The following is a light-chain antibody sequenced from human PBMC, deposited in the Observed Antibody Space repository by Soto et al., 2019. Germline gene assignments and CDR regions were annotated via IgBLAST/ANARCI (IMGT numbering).Light chain of an antibody. Sequence: EIVLTQSPGTLSLSPGESAALSCRASQSVTSNYLVWYRQKPGQAPRLLIYAISSRAAGIPDRFNGSGSGTDFTLTITRLEPEDSAVYYCQQPSNSPWTFGQGTRVEV. J-gene: IGKJ1*01. CDR2: AIS. CDR3: QQPSNSPWT. CDR1: QSVTSNY. V-gene: IGKV3D-20*02.